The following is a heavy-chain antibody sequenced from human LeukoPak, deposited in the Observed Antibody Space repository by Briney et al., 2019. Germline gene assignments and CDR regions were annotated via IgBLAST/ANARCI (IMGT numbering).Heavy chain of an antibody. CDR3: ARDPAGTGLSVFDL. CDR1: GFTFRSYS. J-gene: IGHJ3*01. V-gene: IGHV3-21*01. Sequence: GGSLRLSCAASGFTFRSYSINWVRQGPGKGLEWVSSISTGSTYIYYADSVKGRFTVSRDNAKNSLYLQMNSLRAEDTAVYYCARDPAGTGLSVFDLWGQGTMVTVSS. D-gene: IGHD1-1*01. CDR2: ISTGSTYI.